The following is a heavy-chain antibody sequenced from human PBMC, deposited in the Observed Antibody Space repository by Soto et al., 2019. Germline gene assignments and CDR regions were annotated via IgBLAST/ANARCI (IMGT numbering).Heavy chain of an antibody. CDR1: GGAISTYY. V-gene: IGHV4-59*01. J-gene: IGHJ6*02. CDR3: ARSYGSGSYYDYYSGMDV. D-gene: IGHD3-10*01. Sequence: PSETLSLTCSVSGGAISTYYWSWIRQFPGQGLEWIGYIYHSGSSQYNPSLTSRVTISVDTSKNQLSLRLSSVTAADTAVYYCARSYGSGSYYDYYSGMDVWGQGTTVTVSS. CDR2: IYHSGSS.